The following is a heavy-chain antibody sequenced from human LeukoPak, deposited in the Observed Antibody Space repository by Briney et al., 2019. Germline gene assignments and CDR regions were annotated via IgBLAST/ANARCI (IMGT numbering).Heavy chain of an antibody. CDR3: ARYSSSSFHY. V-gene: IGHV5-51*03. Sequence: KTGGSLKISCKGSGYTFTAYWIGWVRQEPGKGLEFMGMIYPGDSDTRYSPSFQGQVTMSADKSINTAYLQWRSLQASDTATYYCARYSSSSFHYWGKGTLVTASS. CDR1: GYTFTAYW. J-gene: IGHJ4*02. CDR2: IYPGDSDT. D-gene: IGHD4-11*01.